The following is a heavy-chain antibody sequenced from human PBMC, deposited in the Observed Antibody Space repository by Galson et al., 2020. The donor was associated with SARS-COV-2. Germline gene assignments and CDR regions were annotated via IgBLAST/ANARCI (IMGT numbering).Heavy chain of an antibody. D-gene: IGHD6-13*01. J-gene: IGHJ4*02. CDR1: GGSISGFY. CDR3: ARRRPYSSSFDY. Sequence: ASETLSLTCTVSGGSISGFYWSWIRQPPGMGLEWIAYIYYSGSTNYNPSLKSRVTISFDTSKNQFSLRLSSVTAADTAVYYCARRRPYSSSFDYWGQGTLVTVSS. CDR2: IYYSGST. V-gene: IGHV4-59*08.